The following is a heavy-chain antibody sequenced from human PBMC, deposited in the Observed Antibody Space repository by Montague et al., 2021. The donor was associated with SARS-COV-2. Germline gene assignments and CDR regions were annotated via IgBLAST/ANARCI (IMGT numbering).Heavy chain of an antibody. CDR3: AARADYYYGMDV. CDR1: GFTVSSNN. CDR2: IYSGGST. J-gene: IGHJ6*02. Sequence: SLRLSCAASGFTVSSNNMSWVRQAPGKGLEWVSVIYSGGSTQYADSVKGRFTTSRDKSNYTLYLQMNSLRAEDTAVYYCAARADYYYGMDVWGQGTSVTVSS. V-gene: IGHV3-66*01.